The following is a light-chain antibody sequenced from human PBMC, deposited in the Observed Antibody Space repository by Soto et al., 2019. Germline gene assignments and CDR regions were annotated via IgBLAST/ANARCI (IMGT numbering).Light chain of an antibody. V-gene: IGLV2-23*01. J-gene: IGLJ3*02. CDR1: SSDVGSYNL. CDR3: CSYAGSSTWV. CDR2: EGS. Sequence: QSALTQPASVSGSPGQSITISCTGTSSDVGSYNLVSWYQQHPGKAPKLMIYEGSKPASGVSNRFSGYKSGNTASLTISGLQAEDEADYYCCSYAGSSTWVFGGGTKLTVL.